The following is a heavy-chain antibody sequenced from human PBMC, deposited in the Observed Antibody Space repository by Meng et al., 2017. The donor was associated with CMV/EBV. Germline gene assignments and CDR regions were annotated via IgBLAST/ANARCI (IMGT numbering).Heavy chain of an antibody. CDR3: ARERRELHWFDP. CDR1: VGSISSGGYC. D-gene: IGHD1-26*01. CDR2: IYYSGST. J-gene: IGHJ5*02. Sequence: TVSVGSISSGGYCEGWIRQPPGEGLEWIGSIYYSGSTYYNPSLKSRVTISVDTSKNQFSLKLSSVTAADTAVYYCARERRELHWFDPWGQGTLVTVSS. V-gene: IGHV4-39*07.